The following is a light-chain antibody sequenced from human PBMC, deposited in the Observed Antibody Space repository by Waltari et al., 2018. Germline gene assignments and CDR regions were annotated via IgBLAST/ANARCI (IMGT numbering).Light chain of an antibody. CDR2: KVF. J-gene: IGKJ2*01. Sequence: VVMTQSPLSLPVTLGQPASISCRSSQSLVYSDGNTALNWFQQRPGQSPRRLIYKVFNPDSGVPDRFSGSGSGTDFTLKISRVEAEDVGVYYCMQGTHWPFTFGQGTKLEIK. CDR1: QSLVYSDGNTA. V-gene: IGKV2-30*01. CDR3: MQGTHWPFT.